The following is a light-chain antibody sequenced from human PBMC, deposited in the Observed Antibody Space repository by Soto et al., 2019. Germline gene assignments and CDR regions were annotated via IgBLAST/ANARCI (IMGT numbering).Light chain of an antibody. V-gene: IGLV2-14*01. J-gene: IGLJ2*01. CDR3: SSYTSTATIF. Sequence: QSALTQPASVSGSPGQSITISCTGTSSDVGAYNLVSWYQHHPGKAPKFLMYEVSYRPSGVSTRFSGSKSGNTASLTISGLQAEDEADYYCSSYTSTATIFFGGGTKLTVL. CDR2: EVS. CDR1: SSDVGAYNL.